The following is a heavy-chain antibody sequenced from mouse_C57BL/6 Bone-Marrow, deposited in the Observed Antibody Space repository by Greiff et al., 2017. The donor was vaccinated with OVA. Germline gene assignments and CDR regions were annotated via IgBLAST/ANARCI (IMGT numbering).Heavy chain of an antibody. CDR3: ARVPCGYDDGGGYSYAMDY. CDR2: ISDGGSYT. D-gene: IGHD2-2*01. CDR1: GFTFSSYA. J-gene: IGHJ4*01. V-gene: IGHV5-4*03. Sequence: EVKVVESGGGLVKPGGSLKLSCAASGFTFSSYAMSWVRQTPEKRLEWVATISDGGSYTYYPDNVKGRFTISRDNAKNNLYLQMSHLKSEDTAMYYCARVPCGYDDGGGYSYAMDYWGQGTSVTVSS.